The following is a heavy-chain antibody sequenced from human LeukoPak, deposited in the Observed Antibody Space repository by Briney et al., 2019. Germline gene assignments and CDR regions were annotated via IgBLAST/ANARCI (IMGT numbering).Heavy chain of an antibody. CDR2: INTDGSST. Sequence: PGGSLRLSCAASGFTFSSFWMHWVRQAPGKGLVWASFINTDGSSTTYADSVKGRFTVSRDNAKNTLYLQMSGLRAEDTAVYYCAREWKKTGAFDYWGQGTLVTVSS. CDR3: AREWKKTGAFDY. V-gene: IGHV3-74*01. J-gene: IGHJ4*02. D-gene: IGHD1-1*01. CDR1: GFTFSSFW.